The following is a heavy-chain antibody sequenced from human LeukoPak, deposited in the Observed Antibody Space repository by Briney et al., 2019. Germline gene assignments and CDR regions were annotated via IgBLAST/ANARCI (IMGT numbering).Heavy chain of an antibody. CDR3: AKDQWGYFGSGSYYED. CDR2: ISGSGGST. Sequence: GGSLRLSCAASGFTFSNCAMSWVRQAPGKGLEWVSAISGSGGSTYYADSAKGRFTISRDNSKNTLYLQMNSLRAEDTAVYYCAKDQWGYFGSGSYYEDWGQGTLVTVAS. D-gene: IGHD3-10*01. V-gene: IGHV3-23*01. CDR1: GFTFSNCA. J-gene: IGHJ4*02.